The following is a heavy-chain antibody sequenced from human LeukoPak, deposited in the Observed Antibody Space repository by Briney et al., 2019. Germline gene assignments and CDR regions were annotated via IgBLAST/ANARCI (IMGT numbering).Heavy chain of an antibody. Sequence: GESLKISCKGSGYSISTHWIGWVRQMPGKGLEWMGIIYPGDADTRYSPSFQGQVTISADKSIRTAYLQRSSLKASDTAMYYCAIWGNSGNYYNVVWGQGTLVTVSS. D-gene: IGHD3-10*01. CDR3: AIWGNSGNYYNVV. V-gene: IGHV5-51*01. CDR1: GYSISTHW. J-gene: IGHJ4*02. CDR2: IYPGDADT.